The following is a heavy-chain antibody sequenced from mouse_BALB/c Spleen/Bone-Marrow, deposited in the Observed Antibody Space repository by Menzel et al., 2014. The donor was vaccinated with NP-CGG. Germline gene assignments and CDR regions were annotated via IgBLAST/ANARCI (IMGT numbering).Heavy chain of an antibody. CDR1: GFNIKDTY. Sequence: VQLQQSGAELVKPGASVKLSCTASGFNIKDTYMHWVKQRPEQGLEWIGRIDPANGNTKYDPKFQGKATITADTSSNTASLQLSSLTSEDTAVYYCARRTRYAMDYWGQGTSVTVSS. CDR3: ARRTRYAMDY. CDR2: IDPANGNT. V-gene: IGHV14-3*02. D-gene: IGHD3-3*01. J-gene: IGHJ4*01.